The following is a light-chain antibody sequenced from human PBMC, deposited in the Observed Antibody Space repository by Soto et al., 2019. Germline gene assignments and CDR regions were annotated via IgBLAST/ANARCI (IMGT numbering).Light chain of an antibody. CDR2: GAS. Sequence: EIVMTQSPATLSVSPGERATLSCRASQSDSSNLAWYQQKPGQAPRLLIHGASTRATGTPARFSGSGSGTEFTLTISSLQSEDFAVYYCQQYNNWPSITFGQGTRLEIK. J-gene: IGKJ5*01. V-gene: IGKV3-15*01. CDR3: QQYNNWPSIT. CDR1: QSDSSN.